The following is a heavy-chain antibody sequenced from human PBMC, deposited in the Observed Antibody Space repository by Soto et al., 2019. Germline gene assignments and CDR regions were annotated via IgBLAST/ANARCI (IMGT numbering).Heavy chain of an antibody. D-gene: IGHD6-19*01. Sequence: NPSETLSLTCTVSGGSISSSSYYWGWIRQPPGKGLEWIGSIYYSGSTYYNPSLKSRVTISVDTPKNQFSLKLSSVTAADTAVYYCARSNEGVVAVAGTFNWFDPWGQGTLVTVSS. CDR2: IYYSGST. CDR1: GGSISSSSYY. CDR3: ARSNEGVVAVAGTFNWFDP. J-gene: IGHJ5*02. V-gene: IGHV4-39*01.